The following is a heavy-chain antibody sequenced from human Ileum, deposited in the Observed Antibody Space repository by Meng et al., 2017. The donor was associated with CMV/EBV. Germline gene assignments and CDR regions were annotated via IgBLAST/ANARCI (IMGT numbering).Heavy chain of an antibody. D-gene: IGHD2-21*02. CDR1: AYTFTTHY. V-gene: IGHV1-46*01. Sequence: QVPLVQSGAEGKKPGTSVKLSCTASAYTFTTHYIHWVRQAPGQGLEWIGIINPSGSRTNYAQKFQGRVTMTKDTSTSTVYMELTSLKSDDTAVYFCARGHGVMTSTFDYWGQGTLVTVSS. J-gene: IGHJ4*02. CDR2: INPSGSRT. CDR3: ARGHGVMTSTFDY.